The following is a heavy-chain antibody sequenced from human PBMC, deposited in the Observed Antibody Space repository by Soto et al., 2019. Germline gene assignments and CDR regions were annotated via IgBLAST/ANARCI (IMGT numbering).Heavy chain of an antibody. Sequence: SLRLSCAASGFKFDDFVMHWVRQPPGKGLEWVSCISWNSGLIGYADSVKGRFTISRDNAKNSLYLQMNSLRADDTAFYYCAREKSIAARPFDYWGEGTLVTVSS. V-gene: IGHV3-9*01. CDR2: ISWNSGLI. D-gene: IGHD6-6*01. CDR1: GFKFDDFV. CDR3: AREKSIAARPFDY. J-gene: IGHJ4*02.